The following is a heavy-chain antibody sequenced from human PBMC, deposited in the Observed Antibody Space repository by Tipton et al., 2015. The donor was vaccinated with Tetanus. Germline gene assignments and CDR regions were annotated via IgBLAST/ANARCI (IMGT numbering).Heavy chain of an antibody. CDR3: ARDPQFCTGSTCHSFDF. Sequence: TLSLTCAVSGGSITSSNYWSWVRQPPGKGLEWIGEIYHSGSTNYNPSLTSRVTISVDKSKNQFSLKLNSVTAADTAVYYCARDPQFCTGSTCHSFDFWGQGTLVTVSS. CDR2: IYHSGST. J-gene: IGHJ4*02. D-gene: IGHD2-8*02. V-gene: IGHV4-4*02. CDR1: GGSITSSNY.